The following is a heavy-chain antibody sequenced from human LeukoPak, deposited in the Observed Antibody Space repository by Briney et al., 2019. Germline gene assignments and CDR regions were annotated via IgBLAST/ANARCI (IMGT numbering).Heavy chain of an antibody. J-gene: IGHJ4*02. CDR3: ARDGEKTQYYFDY. V-gene: IGHV4-59*01. Sequence: PSETLSLTCAIYGGSFSGYYWSWIRQPPGKGLEWIGYIYYSGSTNYNPSLKSRVTISVDTSKNQFSLKLSSVTAADTAVYYCARDGEKTQYYFDYWGQGTLVTVSS. CDR2: IYYSGST. D-gene: IGHD4-17*01. CDR1: GGSFSGYY.